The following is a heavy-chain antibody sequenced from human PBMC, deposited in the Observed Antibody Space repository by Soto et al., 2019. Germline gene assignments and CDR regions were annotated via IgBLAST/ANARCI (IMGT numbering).Heavy chain of an antibody. J-gene: IGHJ3*01. V-gene: IGHV4-59*12. Sequence: SETLSLTCTVSGGSISSYYWSRIRQPPGKGLEWIGYIYYSGSTNYNPSLKSRVAISIEMSTIQFSLALSSVTAADTAVYYCARGSLGGYYGAFDVWGQGTAVTVSS. D-gene: IGHD3-10*01. CDR1: GGSISSYY. CDR3: ARGSLGGYYGAFDV. CDR2: IYYSGST.